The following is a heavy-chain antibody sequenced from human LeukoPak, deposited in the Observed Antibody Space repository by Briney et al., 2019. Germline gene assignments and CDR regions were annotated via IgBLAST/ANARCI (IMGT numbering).Heavy chain of an antibody. J-gene: IGHJ6*03. CDR2: INHSGST. CDR1: GGSFSGYY. Sequence: PSETLSLTCAVYGGSFSGYYWSWIRQPPGKGLEWIGEINHSGSTNYNPSLKSRVTISVDTSKNQFSLKLSSVTAADTAVYYCARAFYPGYYSYMAVWGKGTTVTVSS. D-gene: IGHD3-3*02. V-gene: IGHV4-34*01. CDR3: ARAFYPGYYSYMAV.